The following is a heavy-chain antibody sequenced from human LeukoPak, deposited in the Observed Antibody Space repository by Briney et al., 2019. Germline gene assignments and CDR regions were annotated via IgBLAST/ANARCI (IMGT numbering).Heavy chain of an antibody. CDR1: GFTFSSYG. CDR3: ARDSIASSKPFDY. J-gene: IGHJ4*02. Sequence: GGSLRLSCAASGFTFSSYGMHWVRQSPGKGLEWVSSISSSSSYIYYADSVKGRFTISRDNAKNSLYLQMNSLRAEDTAVYYCARDSIASSKPFDYWGQGTLVTVSS. V-gene: IGHV3-21*01. D-gene: IGHD6-6*01. CDR2: ISSSSSYI.